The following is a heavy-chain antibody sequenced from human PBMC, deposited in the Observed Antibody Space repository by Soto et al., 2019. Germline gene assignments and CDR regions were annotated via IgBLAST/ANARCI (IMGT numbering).Heavy chain of an antibody. J-gene: IGHJ6*02. CDR2: IYPGDSGT. V-gene: IGHV5-51*01. CDR1: GYTFITYW. Sequence: PGESLKISCKASGYTFITYWIGWVRQMPGKGLEWMGIIYPGDSGTRYSPSFQGQVSISTDNSISTAYLQWSSLKASDTAMYFCARHGRVYDPYWDYGMDVWGQGTTVTVS. D-gene: IGHD5-12*01. CDR3: ARHGRVYDPYWDYGMDV.